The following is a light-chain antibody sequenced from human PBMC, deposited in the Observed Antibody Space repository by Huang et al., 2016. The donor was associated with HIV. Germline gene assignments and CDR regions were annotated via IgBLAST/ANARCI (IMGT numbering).Light chain of an antibody. CDR2: WAS. Sequence: DIVVTQSPGSLALSLGERAAINCTYSQSVFHTSNNRNYLSWYQVKPGQSPQLLIYWASPRESGVPDRCRGSGSGTDFTLTITSLQAEDVAVYYCHQYYNSPQTFGQGTKVEV. CDR1: QSVFHTSNNRNY. V-gene: IGKV4-1*01. J-gene: IGKJ1*01. CDR3: HQYYNSPQT.